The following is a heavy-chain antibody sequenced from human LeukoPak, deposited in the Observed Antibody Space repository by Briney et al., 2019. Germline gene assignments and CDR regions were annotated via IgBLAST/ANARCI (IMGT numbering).Heavy chain of an antibody. CDR3: AGGPNCHYFDF. Sequence: PSETLSLTCAVSGYSISSGYYWGWIRQPPGKGLEWIGSIYYSGSTYYNPSLKSRVTISVDTSKSQFSLKLTSVTAADTAMYYCAGGPNCHYFDFWGLGTLVTVSS. J-gene: IGHJ4*01. CDR2: IYYSGST. D-gene: IGHD1-1*01. V-gene: IGHV4-38-2*01. CDR1: GYSISSGYY.